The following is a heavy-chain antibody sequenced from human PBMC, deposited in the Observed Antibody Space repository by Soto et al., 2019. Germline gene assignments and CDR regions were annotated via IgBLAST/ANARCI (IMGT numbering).Heavy chain of an antibody. CDR1: GGSIRSYY. D-gene: IGHD6-19*01. J-gene: IGHJ4*02. V-gene: IGHV4-59*08. CDR3: ARHQWLDEGSVFDY. Sequence: QVQLQESGPGLVKPSETLSLTCTVSGGSIRSYYWSWIRQSPGKGLEWIGHIYYSGSTNYNPSLSSRVTVAVATSKNQFPLKLSSVTAADTAVYYCARHQWLDEGSVFDYWGQGTLVTVSS. CDR2: IYYSGST.